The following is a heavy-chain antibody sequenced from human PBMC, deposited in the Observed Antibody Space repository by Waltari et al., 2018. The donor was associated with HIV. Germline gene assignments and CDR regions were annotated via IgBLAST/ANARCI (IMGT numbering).Heavy chain of an antibody. V-gene: IGHV3-64D*06. D-gene: IGHD3-22*01. CDR2: ITSHGKNT. CDR3: GKDSGYNSSGGAFDI. CDR1: GFSFSNYT. Sequence: EVQLVESGGGLVQPVGSLRFSCSASGFSFSNYTIHWVRQAPGKGLEYVSAITSHGKNTYYVDSVKGRFTISRDNSKNMLYLQMRSLRAEDTALYYCGKDSGYNSSGGAFDIWGQGTMVIVSS. J-gene: IGHJ3*02.